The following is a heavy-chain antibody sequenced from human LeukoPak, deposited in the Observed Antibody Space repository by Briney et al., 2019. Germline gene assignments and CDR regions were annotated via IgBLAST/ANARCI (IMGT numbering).Heavy chain of an antibody. Sequence: GASVKVSCKASGYTFTSYGISWVRQAPGQGLEWMGWISAYNGNTNYAQKLQGRVTMTTDTSTSTAYMELRSLRSDDTAVYYCARGQDRLIAVAGTDYFDYWGQGTLVSVSS. V-gene: IGHV1-18*01. D-gene: IGHD6-19*01. J-gene: IGHJ4*02. CDR1: GYTFTSYG. CDR3: ARGQDRLIAVAGTDYFDY. CDR2: ISAYNGNT.